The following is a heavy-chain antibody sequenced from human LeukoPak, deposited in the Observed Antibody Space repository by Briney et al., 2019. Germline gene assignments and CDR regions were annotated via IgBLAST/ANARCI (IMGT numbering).Heavy chain of an antibody. V-gene: IGHV1-2*02. J-gene: IGHJ4*02. CDR1: GYTFTGYY. CDR2: INPNSGGT. D-gene: IGHD3-22*01. Sequence: ASVKVSCKASGYTFTGYYMRWVRQAPGQGLEWMGWINPNSGGTNYAQKFQGRVTMTRDTSISTAYMELSRLRSDDTAVYYCARAEVDYDSSGYYLSGYYFDYWGQGTLVTVSS. CDR3: ARAEVDYDSSGYYLSGYYFDY.